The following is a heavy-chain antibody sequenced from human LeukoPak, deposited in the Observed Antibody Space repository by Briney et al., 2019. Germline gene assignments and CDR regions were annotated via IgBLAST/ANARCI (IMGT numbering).Heavy chain of an antibody. CDR2: ISAYNGNT. J-gene: IGHJ6*03. Sequence: ASVKVSCKASGYTFTSYGISWVRQAPGQGLEWMGWISAYNGNTNYAQKLQGRVTMTTDTSTSTAYMKLRSLRSDDTAVYYCARDKVDPSYYYYYMDVWGKGTTVTISS. CDR3: ARDKVDPSYYYYYMDV. CDR1: GYTFTSYG. D-gene: IGHD2-15*01. V-gene: IGHV1-18*01.